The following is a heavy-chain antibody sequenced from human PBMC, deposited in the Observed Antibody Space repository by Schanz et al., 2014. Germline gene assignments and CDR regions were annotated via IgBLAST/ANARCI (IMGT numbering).Heavy chain of an antibody. CDR1: GFTFSSYS. CDR2: ISSNGGST. V-gene: IGHV3-64*04. Sequence: QVQLVESGGGVVQPGRSLRLSCAASGFTFSSYSMYWVRQAPGKGLEYVSVISSNGGSTDFADSVKGRFIISRDNSKNTLYLQVNSLRAEDTAVYYCAKHVRSLTGNDYWGQGTLVTVSS. J-gene: IGHJ4*02. D-gene: IGHD3-9*01. CDR3: AKHVRSLTGNDY.